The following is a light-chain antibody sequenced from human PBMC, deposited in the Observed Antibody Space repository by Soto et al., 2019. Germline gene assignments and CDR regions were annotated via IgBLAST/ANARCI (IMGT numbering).Light chain of an antibody. CDR3: QSYDSSLSGVV. CDR2: GNT. CDR1: SSNIGAGFD. V-gene: IGLV1-40*01. J-gene: IGLJ2*01. Sequence: QSVLTQPPSVSGAPGQRVTISCTGSSSNIGAGFDVHWYQQLPGTAPKLLIYGNTNRPSGVPDRFSGSKSDTPASLAITGLQAEDEADYYCQSYDSSLSGVVFGGGTKLTVL.